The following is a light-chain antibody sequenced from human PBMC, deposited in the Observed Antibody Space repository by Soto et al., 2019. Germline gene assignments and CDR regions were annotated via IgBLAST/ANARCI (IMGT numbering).Light chain of an antibody. CDR1: SSDVGGYNY. CDR2: EVS. Sequence: QSALTQPASVSGSPGQSITISCTGTSSDVGGYNYVSWYQQHPGKAPKLMIYEVSNRPSGVPDRFYGSKSGTSASLAITGLQAEDEADYYCQSYDSSLSGSGVFGGGTKVTVL. V-gene: IGLV2-14*01. CDR3: QSYDSSLSGSGV. J-gene: IGLJ3*02.